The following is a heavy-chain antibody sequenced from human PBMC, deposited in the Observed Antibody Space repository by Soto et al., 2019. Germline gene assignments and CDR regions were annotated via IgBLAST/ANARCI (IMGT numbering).Heavy chain of an antibody. CDR1: GGSVSSNSAA. J-gene: IGHJ4*02. V-gene: IGHV6-1*01. Sequence: PSHTLSLTCAISGGSVSSNSAAWNWIRQSPSRGLEWLGRTYYRSKWYNDYAESVKSRITINPDTSKNQFSLHLNSVTPEDTAVYYCARDPPDFHSAFDYWGQGTLVTVAS. D-gene: IGHD4-4*01. CDR3: ARDPPDFHSAFDY. CDR2: TYYRSKWYN.